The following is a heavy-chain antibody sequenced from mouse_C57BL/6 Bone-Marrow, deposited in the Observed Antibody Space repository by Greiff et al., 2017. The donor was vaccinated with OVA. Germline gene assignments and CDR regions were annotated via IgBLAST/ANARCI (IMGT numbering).Heavy chain of an antibody. CDR1: GYTFTSYW. CDR2: INPSNGGT. Sequence: QVQLQQPGTELVKPGASVKLSCKASGYTFTSYWLHWVKQRPGQGLEWIGNINPSNGGTNYNEKFKSKATLTVDKSSSTAYMQLSSLTSEDSAVYYCARWGTTVAPWYFDVWGTGTTVTVSS. CDR3: ARWGTTVAPWYFDV. V-gene: IGHV1-53*01. J-gene: IGHJ1*03. D-gene: IGHD1-1*01.